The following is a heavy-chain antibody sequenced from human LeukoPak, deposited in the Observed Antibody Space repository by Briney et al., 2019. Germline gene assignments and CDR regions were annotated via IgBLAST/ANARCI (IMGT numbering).Heavy chain of an antibody. D-gene: IGHD2-15*01. J-gene: IGHJ4*02. CDR1: EFTFDNYA. Sequence: GGSLRLSCAASEFTFDNYAMSWVRQAPGKGLEWVSVISGSGYYSYYADSVKGRFTISRDNSKNTWHLQLNSLRAEDTAVYYCAGASSDGVVVDATSFDLWGQGTLVIVSS. CDR3: AGASSDGVVVDATSFDL. V-gene: IGHV3-23*01. CDR2: ISGSGYYS.